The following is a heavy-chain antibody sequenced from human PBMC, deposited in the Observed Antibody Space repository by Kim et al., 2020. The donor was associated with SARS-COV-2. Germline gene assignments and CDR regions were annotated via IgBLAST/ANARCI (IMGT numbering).Heavy chain of an antibody. Sequence: GGSLRLSCAASGFTFSSYAMSWVRQAPGKGLEWVSAISGSGGSTYYADSVKGRFTISRDNSKNTLYLQMNSLRAEDTAVYYCANRMYSSGWRGFDYWGQGTLVTVSS. V-gene: IGHV3-23*01. CDR2: ISGSGGST. D-gene: IGHD6-19*01. CDR1: GFTFSSYA. CDR3: ANRMYSSGWRGFDY. J-gene: IGHJ4*02.